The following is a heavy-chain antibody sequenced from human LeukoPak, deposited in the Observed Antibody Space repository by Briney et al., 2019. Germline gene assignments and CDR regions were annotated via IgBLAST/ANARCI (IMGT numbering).Heavy chain of an antibody. CDR3: ARPYCSSTSCYERYYFDY. CDR1: GYTFTGYY. CDR2: INPNSGGT. D-gene: IGHD2-2*01. V-gene: IGHV1-2*02. J-gene: IGHJ4*02. Sequence: GASVKVSCKASGYTFTGYYMHWVRQAPGQGLEWMGWINPNSGGTNYAQKFQGRVTMTRDTSISTAYMELSRLRSDDTAVYYCARPYCSSTSCYERYYFDYWGQGTLVTVSS.